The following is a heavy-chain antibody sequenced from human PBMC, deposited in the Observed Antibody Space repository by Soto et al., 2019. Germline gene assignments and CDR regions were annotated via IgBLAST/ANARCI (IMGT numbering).Heavy chain of an antibody. V-gene: IGHV1-69*12. Sequence: QVQLVQSGAEVKKPGSSVKVSCKASGGTFSSYAISWVRQAPGQGLEWMGGIIPIFGTANYAQRFQGRVTITADESTSTAYMELSSLRSEDTAVYYCAIDPYCGGDCYPRAHGMDVWGQGTTVTVSS. D-gene: IGHD2-21*02. CDR1: GGTFSSYA. CDR2: IIPIFGTA. CDR3: AIDPYCGGDCYPRAHGMDV. J-gene: IGHJ6*02.